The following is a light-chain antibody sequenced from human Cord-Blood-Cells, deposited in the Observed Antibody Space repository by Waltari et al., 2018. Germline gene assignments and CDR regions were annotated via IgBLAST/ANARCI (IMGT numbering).Light chain of an antibody. Sequence: QSALTQPASVSGSPGQSITISCTGTSSDVCGSNYVSWYQQHPGKAPKLMIYDVSKRPSGVSNRFSGSKSGNTASLTISGLQAEDEADYYCSSYTSSSTYVFGTGTKVTVL. CDR3: SSYTSSSTYV. CDR2: DVS. V-gene: IGLV2-14*01. J-gene: IGLJ1*01. CDR1: SSDVCGSNY.